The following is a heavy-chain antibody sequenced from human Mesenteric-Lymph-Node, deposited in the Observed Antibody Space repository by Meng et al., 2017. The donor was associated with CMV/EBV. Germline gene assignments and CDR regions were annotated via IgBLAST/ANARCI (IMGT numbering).Heavy chain of an antibody. CDR1: GFTFSSYE. D-gene: IGHD3-22*01. CDR2: ISSSGSTI. CDR3: ARGPHYYDSSGGDAFDI. J-gene: IGHJ3*02. Sequence: GESLKISCAASGFTFSSYEMNWVRQAPGKGLEWVSYISSSGSTIYYADSVKGRFTISRDNAKNSLYLRMNSLRAEDTAVYYCARGPHYYDSSGGDAFDIWGQGTMVTVSS. V-gene: IGHV3-48*03.